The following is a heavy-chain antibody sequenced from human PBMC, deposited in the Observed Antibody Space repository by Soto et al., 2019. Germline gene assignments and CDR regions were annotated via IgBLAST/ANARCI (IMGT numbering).Heavy chain of an antibody. V-gene: IGHV3-33*01. CDR2: IWYDGSNK. J-gene: IGHJ4*02. D-gene: IGHD4-17*01. CDR1: GFTFSSYG. CDR3: AREGTTVTSSDY. Sequence: AGGSLRLSCAASGFTFSSYGMHWVRQAPGKGLEWVAVIWYDGSNKYYADSVKGRFTISRDNSKNTLYLQMNSLRAEDTAVYYCAREGTTVTSSDYWGQGTLVTVSS.